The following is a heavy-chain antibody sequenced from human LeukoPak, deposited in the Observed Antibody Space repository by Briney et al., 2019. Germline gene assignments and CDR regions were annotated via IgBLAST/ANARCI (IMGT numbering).Heavy chain of an antibody. CDR3: ARAYYYGHNWFDP. J-gene: IGHJ5*02. Sequence: SETLSLTCTVSGGSISSGDYNSSWLRQPPGKGLEWIGYIYYSGSTYYNPSLKSRVTISVDTSKNQFSLKLSSVTAADTAVYYCARAYYYGHNWFDPWGQGTLVTVSS. V-gene: IGHV4-30-4*08. CDR1: GGSISSGDYN. CDR2: IYYSGST. D-gene: IGHD3-10*01.